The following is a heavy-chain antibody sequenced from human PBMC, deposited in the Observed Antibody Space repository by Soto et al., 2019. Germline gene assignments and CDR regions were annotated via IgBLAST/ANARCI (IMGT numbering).Heavy chain of an antibody. CDR3: ARAPCINAWYRFDL. D-gene: IGHD6-13*01. V-gene: IGHV3-7*03. J-gene: IGHJ4*02. Sequence: QPGGSLRLSCEASGFTFRGYWMSWVRQAPGKGLEWVADIKHDGSVKFYVDSVKGRFTISRDNAKKLLYLQMSGLRAEDTALYYCARAPCINAWYRFDLWGQGTLVTVSS. CDR2: IKHDGSVK. CDR1: GFTFRGYW.